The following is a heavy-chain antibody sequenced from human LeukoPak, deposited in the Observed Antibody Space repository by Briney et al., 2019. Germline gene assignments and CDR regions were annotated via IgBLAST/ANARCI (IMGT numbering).Heavy chain of an antibody. Sequence: GGSLRLSCAASGFTFISYAMSWVRQAPGKGLGWGSGIVGSGVSTYYADFVKGRFTICRDNSKNTLYLQMNSLRADDTAVYHCAKGYSSRRGAFDIWGQGTMVTVFS. CDR1: GFTFISYA. V-gene: IGHV3-23*01. CDR2: IVGSGVST. CDR3: AKGYSSRRGAFDI. D-gene: IGHD6-13*01. J-gene: IGHJ3*02.